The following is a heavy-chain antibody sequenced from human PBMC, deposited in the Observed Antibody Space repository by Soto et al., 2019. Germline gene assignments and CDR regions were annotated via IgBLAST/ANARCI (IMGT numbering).Heavy chain of an antibody. CDR1: GFTFDDYA. CDR2: ISWDGGST. Sequence: PGGSLRLSCAASGFTFDDYAMHWVRQAPGKGLEWVSLISWDGGSTYYADSVKGRFTISRDNSKSSLYLQMISLRAEDTALYYCAKDICGDRMSSTRCRMDVWGQGTTVTVSS. D-gene: IGHD2-2*01. J-gene: IGHJ6*02. V-gene: IGHV3-43D*04. CDR3: AKDICGDRMSSTRCRMDV.